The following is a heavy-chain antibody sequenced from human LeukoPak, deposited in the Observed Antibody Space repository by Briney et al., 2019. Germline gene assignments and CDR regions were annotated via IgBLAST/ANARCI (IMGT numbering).Heavy chain of an antibody. CDR3: ARGRSNLRFLEWLLYYYYMDV. CDR2: INTNTGNP. V-gene: IGHV7-4-1*02. D-gene: IGHD3-3*01. J-gene: IGHJ6*03. Sequence: GASVKVSCKASGYTFTSYAMNWVRQAPGQGLEWMGWINTNTGNPTYAQGFTGRFVFSLDTSVSTAYLQISSLKAEDTAVYYCARGRSNLRFLEWLLYYYYMDVWGKGTPVTVSS. CDR1: GYTFTSYA.